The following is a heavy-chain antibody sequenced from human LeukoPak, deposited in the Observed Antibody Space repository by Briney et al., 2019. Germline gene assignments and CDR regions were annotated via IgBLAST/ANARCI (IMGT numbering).Heavy chain of an antibody. Sequence: TSETLSLTCTVSGGSISSSSYYWGWIRQPPGKGLEWIGSNYYSGSTYYNPSLKSRVTLSVDTSKNQFSLKLNSVTAADTAVYYCARHGYCSSTSCILNWFDPWGQGTLVTVSS. CDR2: NYYSGST. CDR1: GGSISSSSYY. J-gene: IGHJ5*02. CDR3: ARHGYCSSTSCILNWFDP. D-gene: IGHD2-2*03. V-gene: IGHV4-39*01.